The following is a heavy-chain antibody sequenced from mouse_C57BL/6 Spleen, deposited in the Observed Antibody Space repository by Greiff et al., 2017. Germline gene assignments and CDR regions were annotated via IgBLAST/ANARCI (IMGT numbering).Heavy chain of an antibody. J-gene: IGHJ1*03. V-gene: IGHV5-17*01. Sequence: EVQRVESGGGLVKPGGSLKLSCAASGFTFSDYGMHWVRQAPEKGLEWVAYISSGSSTIYYADTVKGRFTISRDNAKKTLFLQMTSLRSEDTAMYYCARVLYGNYGYFDVWGTGTTVTVSS. CDR3: ARVLYGNYGYFDV. D-gene: IGHD2-1*01. CDR1: GFTFSDYG. CDR2: ISSGSSTI.